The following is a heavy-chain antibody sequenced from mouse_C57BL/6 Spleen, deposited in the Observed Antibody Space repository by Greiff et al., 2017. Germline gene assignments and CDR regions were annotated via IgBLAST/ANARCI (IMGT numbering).Heavy chain of an antibody. CDR2: INPNNGGT. CDR3: ARVYGSWYFDV. V-gene: IGHV1-18*01. Sequence: VQLQQSGPELVKPGASVKIPCKASGYTFTDYNMDWVKQSHGKSLEWIGDINPNNGGTIYNQKFKGKATLTVDKSSSTAYMELRSLTSEDTAVYYCARVYGSWYFDVWGTGTTVTVSS. CDR1: GYTFTDYN. D-gene: IGHD1-1*01. J-gene: IGHJ1*03.